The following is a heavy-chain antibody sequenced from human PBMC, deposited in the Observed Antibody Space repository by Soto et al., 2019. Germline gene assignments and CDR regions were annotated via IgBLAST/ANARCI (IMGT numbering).Heavy chain of an antibody. CDR1: GFFFSSYT. J-gene: IGHJ4*02. D-gene: IGHD6-19*01. V-gene: IGHV3-23*01. Sequence: EVQLLESGGGLVQPGGSLRLSCVGSGFFFSSYTMTWVRQAPGKGLEWVSSFSATSENTYYAVSVRGRYTISRDNSKNKCSLQMTSLTAEDTAMYYCAKARDPQWVRLPFDYWGQGILVIVSS. CDR3: AKARDPQWVRLPFDY. CDR2: FSATSENT.